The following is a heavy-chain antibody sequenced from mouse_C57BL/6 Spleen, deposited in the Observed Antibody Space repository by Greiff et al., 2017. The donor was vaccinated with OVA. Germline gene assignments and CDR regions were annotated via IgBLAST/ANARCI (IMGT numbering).Heavy chain of an antibody. V-gene: IGHV1-26*01. CDR1: GYTFTDYY. D-gene: IGHD2-5*01. Sequence: VQLQQSGPELVKPGASVKISCKASGYTFTDYYMNWVKQSHGKSLEWIGDINPNNGGTSYNQKFKGKATLTVDKSSSTAYMELSSLTSEDSAVYYCARSYYSNSYYFDYWGQGTTLTVSS. CDR2: INPNNGGT. CDR3: ARSYYSNSYYFDY. J-gene: IGHJ2*01.